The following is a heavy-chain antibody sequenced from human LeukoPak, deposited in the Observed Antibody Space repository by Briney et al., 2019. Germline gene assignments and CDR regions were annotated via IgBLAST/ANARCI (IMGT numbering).Heavy chain of an antibody. CDR1: GFTFSSYA. CDR3: ARDRSYSPWDC. D-gene: IGHD2-21*01. J-gene: IGHJ4*02. CDR2: ISYDGSNN. V-gene: IGHV3-30-3*01. Sequence: GGSLRLSCAASGFTFSSYAMHWVRQAPGKGLEWVAVISYDGSNNYYADSVKGRFTISRDNSKNTLYLQMNSLRAEDTAVYYCARDRSYSPWDCWGQGTLVTVSS.